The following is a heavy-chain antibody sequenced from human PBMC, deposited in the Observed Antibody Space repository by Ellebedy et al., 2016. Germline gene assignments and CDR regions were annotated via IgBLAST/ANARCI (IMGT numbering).Heavy chain of an antibody. CDR1: GYRFTSYW. J-gene: IGHJ4*02. CDR3: ARWTGAVVVAAGFDY. CDR2: IYPGDFDT. Sequence: GESLKISXKSSGYRFTSYWIGWVRQKPGQGLEWMGIIYPGDFDTRYSPSLEGRVTISVDWSINTAYLQWRSLKASDTAMYYCARWTGAVVVAAGFDYWGQGTLVTVSS. D-gene: IGHD2-15*01. V-gene: IGHV5-51*01.